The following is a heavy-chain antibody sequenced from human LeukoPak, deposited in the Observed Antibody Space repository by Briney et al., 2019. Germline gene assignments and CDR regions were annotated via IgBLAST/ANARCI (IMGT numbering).Heavy chain of an antibody. CDR1: GGSISSGGYS. D-gene: IGHD6-13*01. CDR3: ARWGPPQLENERFSPQQQLVHP. V-gene: IGHV4-30-4*07. Sequence: SQTLSLTCAVSGGSISSGGYSWSWIRQPPGKGLEWIGYIYYSGSTNYNPSLKSRVTISVDTSKNQFSLKLSSVTAADTAVYYCARWGPPQLENERFSPQQQLVHPWGQGTLVAVSS. CDR2: IYYSGST. J-gene: IGHJ4*02.